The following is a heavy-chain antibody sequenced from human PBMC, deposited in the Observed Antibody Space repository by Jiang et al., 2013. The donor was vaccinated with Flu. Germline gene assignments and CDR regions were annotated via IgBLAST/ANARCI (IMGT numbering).Heavy chain of an antibody. D-gene: IGHD6-6*01. V-gene: IGHV4-59*01. CDR3: ARRDSSSSRDWFDP. CDR2: IYYSGST. J-gene: IGHJ5*02. Sequence: GSGLVKPSETLSLTCTVSGGSISSYYWSWIRQPPGKGLEWIGYIYYSGSTNYNPSLKSRVTISVDTSKNQFSLKLSSVTAADTAVYYCARRDSSSSRDWFDPWGQGTLVTVSS. CDR1: GGSISSYY.